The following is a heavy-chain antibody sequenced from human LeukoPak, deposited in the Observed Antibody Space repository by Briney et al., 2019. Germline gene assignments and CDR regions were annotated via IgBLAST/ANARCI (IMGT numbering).Heavy chain of an antibody. D-gene: IGHD2-15*01. CDR2: INWNGGST. J-gene: IGHJ5*02. CDR1: GFTFDDYG. V-gene: IGHV3-20*04. Sequence: GGSLRLSCAASGFTFDDYGMSWVRQAPGKGLEWGSGINWNGGSTGYADSVKGRFTISRDNAKNSLYLQMNSLRAAETALYYCARDRGYCSGGSCYYWFDPWGQGTLVTVSS. CDR3: ARDRGYCSGGSCYYWFDP.